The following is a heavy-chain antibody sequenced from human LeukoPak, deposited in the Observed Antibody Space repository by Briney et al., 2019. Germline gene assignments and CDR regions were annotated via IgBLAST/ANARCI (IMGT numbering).Heavy chain of an antibody. CDR1: GFTFSSYS. J-gene: IGHJ4*02. V-gene: IGHV3-21*01. CDR3: ARAYDILTGYSRD. CDR2: ISSSSSYI. Sequence: PGGSLRLSCAASGFTFSSYSMNWVRQAPGKGLEWVSSISSSSSYIYYADSVKGRFTISRDNAKNPLYLQMNSLRAEDTAVYYCARAYDILTGYSRDWGQGTLVTVSS. D-gene: IGHD3-9*01.